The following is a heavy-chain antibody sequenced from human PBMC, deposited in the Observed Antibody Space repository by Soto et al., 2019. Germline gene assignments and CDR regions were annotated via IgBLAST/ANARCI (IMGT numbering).Heavy chain of an antibody. Sequence: EVQLVESGGGLVQPGGSLKLSCAVSGFTFSGSAMHWVRQASGKGLEWVGRIRSKSNSYATAYAASVKGRFTISRDDSKNTAYLQMNSLKTEDTAVYYCTRDYGDYVRDYWAQGTLVTVSS. CDR2: IRSKSNSYAT. D-gene: IGHD4-17*01. CDR3: TRDYGDYVRDY. V-gene: IGHV3-73*01. CDR1: GFTFSGSA. J-gene: IGHJ4*02.